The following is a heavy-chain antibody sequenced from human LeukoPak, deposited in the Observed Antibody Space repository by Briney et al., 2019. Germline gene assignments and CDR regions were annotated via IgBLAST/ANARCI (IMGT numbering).Heavy chain of an antibody. Sequence: WASVKVSCKVSGYTLTELSMHWVRQAPGKGLEWMGGFDPEDGETIYAQKFQGRVTMTEDTSTDTAYMELSSLRSEDTAVYYCATDPLTTVPQSLSFDYWGQGTLVTVSS. D-gene: IGHD4-17*01. V-gene: IGHV1-24*01. CDR2: FDPEDGET. J-gene: IGHJ4*02. CDR3: ATDPLTTVPQSLSFDY. CDR1: GYTLTELS.